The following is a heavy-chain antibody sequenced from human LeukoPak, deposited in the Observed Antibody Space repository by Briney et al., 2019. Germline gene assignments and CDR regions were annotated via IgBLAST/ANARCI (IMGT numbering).Heavy chain of an antibody. CDR1: GVTFSRNS. CDR3: AGSIASNGTVY. CDR2: ISDSGGRT. V-gene: IGHV3-23*01. Sequence: GGSLRLSCAVSGFTASGVTFSRNSMSWVRQAPGKGLEWVSFISDSGGRTYYADSVKGRLTISRDNSKNTLFLQMSRLRAEDTGVYYCAGSIASNGTVYWGQGTQVTVSS. D-gene: IGHD6-13*01. J-gene: IGHJ4*02.